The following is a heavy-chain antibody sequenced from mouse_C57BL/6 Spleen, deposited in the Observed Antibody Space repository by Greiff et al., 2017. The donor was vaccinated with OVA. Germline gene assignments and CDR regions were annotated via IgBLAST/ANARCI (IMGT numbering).Heavy chain of an antibody. J-gene: IGHJ1*03. Sequence: QVQLQQPGAELVMPGASVKLSCKASGYTFTSYWMHWVKQRPGQGLEWIGEIYPSDSYTNYNQKFKGKSTLTVDKPSSTAYMQLSSLTSEDSAVYYCARGGYGGYPGWYFDVWGTGTTVTVSS. D-gene: IGHD2-3*01. CDR1: GYTFTSYW. CDR3: ARGGYGGYPGWYFDV. V-gene: IGHV1-69*01. CDR2: IYPSDSYT.